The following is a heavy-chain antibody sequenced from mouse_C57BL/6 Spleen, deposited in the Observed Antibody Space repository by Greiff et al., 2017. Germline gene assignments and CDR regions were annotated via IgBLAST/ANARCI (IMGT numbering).Heavy chain of an antibody. CDR1: GYTFTSYW. Sequence: QVQLQQSGAELAKPGASVKMSCKASGYTFTSYWMNWVKQRPGQGLEWIGYINPSSGYTKYNQKFKDKDTLTADKSSSTAYMQLSSLTSEDSAVYYCATRYYYGSSSFAYWGQGTLVTVSA. CDR3: ATRYYYGSSSFAY. CDR2: INPSSGYT. D-gene: IGHD1-1*01. J-gene: IGHJ3*01. V-gene: IGHV1-7*01.